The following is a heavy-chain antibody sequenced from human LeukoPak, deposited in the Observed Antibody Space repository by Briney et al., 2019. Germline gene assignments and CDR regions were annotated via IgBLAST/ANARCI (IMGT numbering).Heavy chain of an antibody. D-gene: IGHD5-12*01. V-gene: IGHV4-4*07. Sequence: SETLSLTCTVSGGSISNYYWSWIRQPAEKGPEWIGRIHSSGHTFYNPSLKSRFTLSVDTSKNQFSLRLSSVTAADTALYYCARGPPSVATRFDYWGQGNLVTVSS. J-gene: IGHJ4*02. CDR3: ARGPPSVATRFDY. CDR1: GGSISNYY. CDR2: IHSSGHT.